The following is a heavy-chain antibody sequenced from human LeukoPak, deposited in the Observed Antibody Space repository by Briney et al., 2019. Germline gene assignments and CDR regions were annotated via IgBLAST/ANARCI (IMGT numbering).Heavy chain of an antibody. CDR1: GFTVSSNY. Sequence: PGGSLRLSCAASGFTVSSNYMSWVRQAPGKGLEWVSVIYSGGSTYYADSMKGRFTISRDNSKNTLYLQMNSLRAEDTAVYYCARDRPRDGYNGYYYYGMDVWGQGTTVTVSS. CDR3: ARDRPRDGYNGYYYYGMDV. D-gene: IGHD5-24*01. J-gene: IGHJ6*02. V-gene: IGHV3-53*01. CDR2: IYSGGST.